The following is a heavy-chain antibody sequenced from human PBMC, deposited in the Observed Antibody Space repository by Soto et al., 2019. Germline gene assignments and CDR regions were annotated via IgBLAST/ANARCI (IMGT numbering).Heavy chain of an antibody. CDR1: GGSISSGGYY. D-gene: IGHD2-8*01. CDR3: ARVRGYCTNGVCYTVDY. Sequence: SETLSLTCTVSGGSISSGGYYWSWIRQHPGKGLEWIGYIYYSGSTYYNPSLKSRVTISVDTSKNQFSLKLSSVTAADTAVYYCARVRGYCTNGVCYTVDYWGQGTLVTVSS. J-gene: IGHJ4*02. V-gene: IGHV4-31*03. CDR2: IYYSGST.